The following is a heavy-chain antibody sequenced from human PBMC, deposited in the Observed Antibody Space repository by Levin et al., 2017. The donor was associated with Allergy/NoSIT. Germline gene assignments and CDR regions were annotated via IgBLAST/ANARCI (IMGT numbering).Heavy chain of an antibody. CDR3: ARGEECSRTSCYVGWYYQH. V-gene: IGHV3-64*01. D-gene: IGHD2-2*01. J-gene: IGHJ1*01. CDR1: GFTFSSYA. CDR2: IFSNGRST. Sequence: PGESLKISCAASGFTFSSYAMHWVRQAPGKGLEFVSAIFSNGRSTFYANSVKGRFTISRDNSKNTLYLQMGSLRAEDMAVYYCARGEECSRTSCYVGWYYQHWGQGTLVTVSS.